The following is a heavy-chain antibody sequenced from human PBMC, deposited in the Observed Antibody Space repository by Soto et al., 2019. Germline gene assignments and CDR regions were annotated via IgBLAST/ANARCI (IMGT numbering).Heavy chain of an antibody. V-gene: IGHV4-34*01. Sequence: QVQLQQWGAGLLKPSETLSLTCAVYGGSFSGYYWSWIRQPPGKGLEWIGEINHSGSTNYNPSLKSRVTISVDTSKNQFSLKLSSVTAADTDVYYCARWGGYDDFDYWGQGTLVTVSS. CDR2: INHSGST. D-gene: IGHD5-12*01. J-gene: IGHJ4*02. CDR3: ARWGGYDDFDY. CDR1: GGSFSGYY.